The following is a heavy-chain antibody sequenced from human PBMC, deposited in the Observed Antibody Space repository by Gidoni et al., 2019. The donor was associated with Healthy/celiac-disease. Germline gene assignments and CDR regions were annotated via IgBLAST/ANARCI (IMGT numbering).Heavy chain of an antibody. CDR3: TRVQAYYYGSGSYGRPFYFDY. CDR2: IRSKAYGGTT. D-gene: IGHD3-10*01. V-gene: IGHV3-49*04. CDR1: GFTFGDYA. Sequence: EVQRVESGGGLVQPGRSLRLSCTASGFTFGDYAMSWVRQAPGKGLEWVGFIRSKAYGGTTEYAASVKGRFTISRDDSKIIAYLQMNSLKTEDTAVYYCTRVQAYYYGSGSYGRPFYFDYWGQGTLVTVSS. J-gene: IGHJ4*02.